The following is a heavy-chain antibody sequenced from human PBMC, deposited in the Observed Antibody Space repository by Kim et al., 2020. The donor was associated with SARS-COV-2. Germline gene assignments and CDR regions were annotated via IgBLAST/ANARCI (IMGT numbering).Heavy chain of an antibody. J-gene: IGHJ6*02. D-gene: IGHD6-19*01. Sequence: SETLSLTCTVSGGSISSSSSYWGWIRQPPGKGLEWIGNIYYSGNTYYNPSLKSRVTISLDTSKNQFSLKLSSVTAADTAVYYCASSKVAGTVDENYYYYGMDVWGQGTTITVSS. CDR3: ASSKVAGTVDENYYYYGMDV. CDR2: IYYSGNT. V-gene: IGHV4-39*01. CDR1: GGSISSSSSY.